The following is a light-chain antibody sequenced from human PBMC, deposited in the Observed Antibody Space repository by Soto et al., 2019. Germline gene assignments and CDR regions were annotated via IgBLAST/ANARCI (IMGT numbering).Light chain of an antibody. CDR3: QQYYGSPYT. V-gene: IGKV4-1*01. J-gene: IGKJ2*01. CDR1: QSVLYSSNNNNY. CDR2: WAS. Sequence: DIVMTQSPDSLAVSLGERSTINCKSSQSVLYSSNNNNYLAWYQQKPGQPPNLLIYWASTRESGVPDRFSGSGSGTDFTLTISSLQAEDVAVYYCQQYYGSPYTFGQGTKLEIK.